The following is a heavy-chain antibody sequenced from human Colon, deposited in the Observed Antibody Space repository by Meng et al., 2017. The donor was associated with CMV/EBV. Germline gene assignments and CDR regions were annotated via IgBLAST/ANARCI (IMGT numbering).Heavy chain of an antibody. CDR1: KFTFSNYY. J-gene: IGHJ4*02. CDR2: VNPDGSNT. CDR3: TCFTGGMGSPQ. D-gene: IGHD3-16*01. Sequence: EVQLLESGGGLVQPGGSLRLSCAASKFTFSNYYIHWVRQAPGKGLVWVSRVNPDGSNTNYADSVKGRFTISRDNAKNTVYLQMNSLRAEDTAVYYCTCFTGGMGSPQWGQGTLVTVSS. V-gene: IGHV3-74*01.